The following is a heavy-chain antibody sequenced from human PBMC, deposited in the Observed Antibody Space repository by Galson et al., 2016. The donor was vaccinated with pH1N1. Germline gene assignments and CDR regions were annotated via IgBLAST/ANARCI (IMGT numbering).Heavy chain of an antibody. CDR2: IEWDDDK. Sequence: PALVKPTQTLTLTCTFSGFSLSTSGMRVSWIRQPPGKALEWLARIEWDDDKFYSTSLKTRLSISKDTSKNQVVLTMNNMDPEDTSTYYCGRNPAFVGGAIDIWGRGTLVTVSS. J-gene: IGHJ3*02. CDR1: GFSLSTSGMR. V-gene: IGHV2-70*04. D-gene: IGHD2-15*01. CDR3: GRNPAFVGGAIDI.